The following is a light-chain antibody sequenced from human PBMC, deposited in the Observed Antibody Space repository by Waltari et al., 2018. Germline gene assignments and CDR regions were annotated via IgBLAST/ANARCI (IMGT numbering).Light chain of an antibody. CDR1: QSLVYIDGNTY. Sequence: DVVMTQSPLSLPVTLGQPASISFRSSQSLVYIDGNTYLHWFQQGPGQSPRRLIYMVSNRASGVPDRFSGSGSGTDFTLKISGVEAEDVGVYFCMQGAHWPWTFGQGTKVEIK. V-gene: IGKV2-30*01. CDR2: MVS. J-gene: IGKJ1*01. CDR3: MQGAHWPWT.